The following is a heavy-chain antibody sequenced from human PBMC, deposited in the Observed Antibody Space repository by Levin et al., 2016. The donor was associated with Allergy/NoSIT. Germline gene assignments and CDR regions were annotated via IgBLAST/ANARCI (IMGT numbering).Heavy chain of an antibody. J-gene: IGHJ4*01. Sequence: WVRQAPGQGLEWMGLVNPFDLSTSYAQTLQGRVTMTRDTSTGTVYMELSSLRSEDTAVYYCARESGHLKHWDYWGHGTLVTVSS. V-gene: IGHV1-46*01. CDR2: VNPFDLST. CDR3: ARESGHLKHWDY. D-gene: IGHD1-1*01.